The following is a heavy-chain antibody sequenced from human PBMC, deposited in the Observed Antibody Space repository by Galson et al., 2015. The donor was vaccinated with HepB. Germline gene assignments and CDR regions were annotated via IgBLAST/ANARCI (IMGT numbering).Heavy chain of an antibody. CDR1: GYTFTSYG. D-gene: IGHD6-19*01. CDR3: ARVGSSGWNDDAFDI. V-gene: IGHV1-18*01. CDR2: ISAYNGNT. Sequence: SVKVSCKASGYTFTSYGISWVRQAPGQGLEWMGWISAYNGNTNYAQKLQGRVTMTTDTSTSTAYMELRSLRSDDTAVYYCARVGSSGWNDDAFDIWGQGTMVTVSS. J-gene: IGHJ3*02.